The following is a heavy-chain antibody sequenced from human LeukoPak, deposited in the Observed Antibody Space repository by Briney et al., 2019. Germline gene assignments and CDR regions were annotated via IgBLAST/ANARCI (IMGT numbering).Heavy chain of an antibody. CDR3: ARDAHIVRGVNPLDY. Sequence: GGSLRLSCAASGFTFSNYEMNWVRQAPGKGLEWVSYVSYSSSTIYYADSVKGRFTISRDNAKNSLYLQMNSLRDEDTAVYYCARDAHIVRGVNPLDYWGQGTLVTVSS. V-gene: IGHV3-48*02. CDR2: VSYSSSTI. D-gene: IGHD3-10*01. J-gene: IGHJ4*02. CDR1: GFTFSNYE.